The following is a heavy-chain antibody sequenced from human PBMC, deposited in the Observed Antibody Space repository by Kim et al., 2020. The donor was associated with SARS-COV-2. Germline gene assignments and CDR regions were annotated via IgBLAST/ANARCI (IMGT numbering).Heavy chain of an antibody. CDR3: ARFHFGHWSGSGGGTYPDY. D-gene: IGHD3-3*01. CDR2: INAGNGNT. J-gene: IGHJ4*02. CDR1: GYTFTSYA. Sequence: ASVKVSCKASGYTFTSYAMHWVRQAPGQRLEWMGWINAGNGNTKYSQKFQGRVTITRDTSASTAYMELSSLRSEDTAVYYCARFHFGHWSGSGGGTYPDYWGQGTLVTVSS. V-gene: IGHV1-3*01.